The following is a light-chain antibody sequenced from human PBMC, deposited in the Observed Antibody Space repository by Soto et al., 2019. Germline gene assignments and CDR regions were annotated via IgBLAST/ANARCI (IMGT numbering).Light chain of an antibody. CDR1: QNVSTY. V-gene: IGKV3-11*01. CDR3: QQRSRWPRT. J-gene: IGKJ1*01. CDR2: DAS. Sequence: EIVLTQSPATLSLSPAGSGTLSCRGSQNVSTYLIWYQQKPGQAPRLLIYDASNRATGIPARFSGSGSGTDFTLTISSLEPEDSAVYYCQQRSRWPRTFGQGTKVDIK.